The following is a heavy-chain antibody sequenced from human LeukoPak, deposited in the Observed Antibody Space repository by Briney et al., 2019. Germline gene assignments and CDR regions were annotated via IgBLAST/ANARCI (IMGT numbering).Heavy chain of an antibody. CDR1: GGTLSSYA. Sequence: ASVTVSCTASGGTLSSYAISWVRQAPGQGLEWMGGIIPIFGTANYAQKFQGRVTITADESTSTAYMELSSLRSEDTAVYYCARDPAHYGDYGYNWFDPWGQGTLVTVSS. CDR2: IIPIFGTA. D-gene: IGHD4-17*01. V-gene: IGHV1-69*13. J-gene: IGHJ5*02. CDR3: ARDPAHYGDYGYNWFDP.